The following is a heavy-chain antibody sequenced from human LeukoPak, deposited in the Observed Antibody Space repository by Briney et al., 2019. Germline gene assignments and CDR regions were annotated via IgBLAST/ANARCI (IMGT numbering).Heavy chain of an antibody. CDR2: INPNSGGT. Sequence: ASVKVSCQASGYTFTDYYMHWVRQAPGQGLEWMGWINPNSGGTNYAQKFQGRVTMTRDTSISTAYMELSRLRSDDTAVYYCARVYLGVYCYGSIGYSHLDYWGQGTLVTVSS. CDR1: GYTFTDYY. J-gene: IGHJ4*02. D-gene: IGHD3-22*01. V-gene: IGHV1-2*02. CDR3: ARVYLGVYCYGSIGYSHLDY.